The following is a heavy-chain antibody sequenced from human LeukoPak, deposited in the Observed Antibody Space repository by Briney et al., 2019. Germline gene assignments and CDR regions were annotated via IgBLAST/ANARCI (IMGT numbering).Heavy chain of an antibody. CDR3: AKAGSLDIAARQNY. J-gene: IGHJ4*02. CDR2: ISYDGSNE. Sequence: PGGSLRLPCVASGFTFSSYGMHWVRQAPGKGLEWVAFISYDGSNENIADSVKGRFIISRDNSKNTLYLQMNSLRAEDTAVYYCAKAGSLDIAARQNYWGQGTLVTVSS. V-gene: IGHV3-30*18. D-gene: IGHD6-6*01. CDR1: GFTFSSYG.